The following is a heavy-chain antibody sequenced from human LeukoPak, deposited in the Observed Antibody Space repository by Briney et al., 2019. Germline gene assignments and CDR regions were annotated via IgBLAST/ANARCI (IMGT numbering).Heavy chain of an antibody. V-gene: IGHV3-66*02. D-gene: IGHD3-22*01. Sequence: GGSLRLSCAASGFTVSSNYMSWVRQAPGKGLEWVSVIYSGGSTYYADSVKGRFTISRDNSKNTPYLQMNSLRAEDTAVYYCARSSRGDSSGYYPRYFDYWGQGTLVTVSS. CDR1: GFTVSSNY. J-gene: IGHJ4*02. CDR3: ARSSRGDSSGYYPRYFDY. CDR2: IYSGGST.